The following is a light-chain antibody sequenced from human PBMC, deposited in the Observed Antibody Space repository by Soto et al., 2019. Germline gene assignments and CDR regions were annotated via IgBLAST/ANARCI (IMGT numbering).Light chain of an antibody. Sequence: QSALTQPASVSGSPGQSITISCTGTTSDINNYDSISWYQRRPGEAPALKIFDFSYRPSGVSDRFSASQSGNTASLTISGLQPEDEADYYCVSYTSPGTYVFGPGT. CDR1: TSDINNYDS. CDR3: VSYTSPGTYV. CDR2: DFS. J-gene: IGLJ1*01. V-gene: IGLV2-14*03.